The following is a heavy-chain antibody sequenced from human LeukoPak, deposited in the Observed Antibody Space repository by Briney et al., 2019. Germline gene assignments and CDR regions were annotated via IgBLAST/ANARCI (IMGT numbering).Heavy chain of an antibody. CDR3: ARGGIAVAGTGSRRNWFDP. V-gene: IGHV4-34*01. D-gene: IGHD6-19*01. CDR2: INHSGSA. J-gene: IGHJ5*02. CDR1: GFTFSSYA. Sequence: GSLRLSCAASGFTFSSYAMSWIRQPPGKGLEWIGEINHSGSANYNPSLKSRVTISVDTSKNQFSLKLSSVTAADTAVYYCARGGIAVAGTGSRRNWFDPWGQGTLVTVSS.